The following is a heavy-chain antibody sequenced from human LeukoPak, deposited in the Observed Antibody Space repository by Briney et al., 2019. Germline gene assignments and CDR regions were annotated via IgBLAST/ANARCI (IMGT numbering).Heavy chain of an antibody. Sequence: SETLSLTCSVSGGSIRSYYWSWIRKPPGKGLDWIGYVYYTGSTNYNPSLKSRVTISVDTSKNQFSLKLSSVTAADTAVYYCARHAEEVTWPGTVWGQGTTVTVSS. CDR2: VYYTGST. D-gene: IGHD4-23*01. CDR3: ARHAEEVTWPGTV. CDR1: GGSIRSYY. V-gene: IGHV4-59*08. J-gene: IGHJ6*02.